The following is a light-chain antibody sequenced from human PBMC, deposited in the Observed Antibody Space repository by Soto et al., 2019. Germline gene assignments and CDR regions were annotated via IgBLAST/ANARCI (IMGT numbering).Light chain of an antibody. CDR3: QHYNYWPPKT. Sequence: EIVMTQSPATLSVSPGERTTLSCRASQSVGNNLAWYQQKPGQAPRLLIYGAYTRATGIPARFSGSGSGTDFTLTISRLQSEDFAVYYCQHYNYWPPKTFGQGTKVDIK. CDR1: QSVGNN. V-gene: IGKV3-15*01. CDR2: GAY. J-gene: IGKJ1*01.